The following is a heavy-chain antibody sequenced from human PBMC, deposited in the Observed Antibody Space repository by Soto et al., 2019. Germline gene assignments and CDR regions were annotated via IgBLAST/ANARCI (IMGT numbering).Heavy chain of an antibody. J-gene: IGHJ4*02. V-gene: IGHV1-69*06. D-gene: IGHD3-22*01. CDR2: IIPFFGTP. CDR3: ARDKGAYYSHLVY. Sequence: QVLLVQSGAEVKKPGSSVKVSCKLSGATFSRYAMSWVRQAPGQGLEWIGGIIPFFGTPNYAQKFQGRVTITADTSTATSYMELSSLRSDDTAVYYCARDKGAYYSHLVYWGQGTLVTVSS. CDR1: GATFSRYA.